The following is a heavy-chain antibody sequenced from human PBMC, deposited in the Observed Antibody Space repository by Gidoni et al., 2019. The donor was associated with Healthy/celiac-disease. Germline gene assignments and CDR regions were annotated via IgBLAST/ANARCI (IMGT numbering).Heavy chain of an antibody. Sequence: EVQLVESGGGVVQPGGSLNLCCAASGFTLRGSAMPWVRQASGKGLEGVGRSRSKANSYATEYDASVKGRFTISRDDSKNTAYLQMNSLKTEDTAAYYCTRHRGLRFLEWLPFDYWGQGTLVTVSS. CDR3: TRHRGLRFLEWLPFDY. J-gene: IGHJ4*02. CDR1: GFTLRGSA. CDR2: SRSKANSYAT. D-gene: IGHD3-3*01. V-gene: IGHV3-73*02.